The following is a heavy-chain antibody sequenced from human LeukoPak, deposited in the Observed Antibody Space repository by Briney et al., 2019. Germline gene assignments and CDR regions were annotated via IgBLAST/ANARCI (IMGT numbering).Heavy chain of an antibody. J-gene: IGHJ6*03. Sequence: GGSLRLSCAASGFTFSSYSMNWVRQAPGKGLEWVSSISSSSSYIYYADSVKGRFTISRDNAKNSLYLQMNSLRAEDTAVYYCARESRGYDILTGKYHRGYYSYYMDVWGKGTTVTVSS. D-gene: IGHD3-9*01. CDR3: ARESRGYDILTGKYHRGYYSYYMDV. CDR1: GFTFSSYS. V-gene: IGHV3-21*01. CDR2: ISSSSSYI.